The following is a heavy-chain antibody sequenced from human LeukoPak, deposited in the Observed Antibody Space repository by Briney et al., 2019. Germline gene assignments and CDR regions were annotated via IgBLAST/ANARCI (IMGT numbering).Heavy chain of an antibody. J-gene: IGHJ2*01. CDR3: ARHGISVWGSYRSFDL. CDR2: INHSGST. V-gene: IGHV4-34*01. Sequence: PSETLSLTCTVSGGSISSYYWSWIRQPPGKGLEWIGEINHSGSTNYSPSLKSRVTISLDTSKNQFSLKLSFVTAADTAVYYCARHGISVWGSYRSFDLWGRGTLVTVSS. CDR1: GGSISSYY. D-gene: IGHD3-16*02.